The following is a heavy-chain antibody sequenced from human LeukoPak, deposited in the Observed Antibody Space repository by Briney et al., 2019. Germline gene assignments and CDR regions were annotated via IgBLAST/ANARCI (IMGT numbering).Heavy chain of an antibody. CDR3: AKMVREFYTISYYFDY. V-gene: IGHV3-23*01. CDR1: GFTFSSYA. D-gene: IGHD2-8*01. Sequence: GGSLRLSCAVSGFTFSSYAMNWVRQAPGKGLEWVSGISGSGAGTYYADSVKGRFTISRDNSKNTLYLQMNSLRAEDTAAYYCAKMVREFYTISYYFDYWGQGTLVTVSS. CDR2: ISGSGAGT. J-gene: IGHJ4*02.